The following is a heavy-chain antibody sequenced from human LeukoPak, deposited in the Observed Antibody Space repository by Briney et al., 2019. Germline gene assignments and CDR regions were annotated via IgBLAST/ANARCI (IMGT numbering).Heavy chain of an antibody. CDR1: GFTFSSYS. Sequence: GGSLRLSCAASGFTFSSYSMNWVRQAPGKGLEWVSSISSSSSYIYYADSVKGRFTISRDNAKSSLYLQMNSLRAEDTAVYYCARAGYGYYYDSSGRSPADYWGQGTLVTVSS. CDR2: ISSSSSYI. J-gene: IGHJ4*02. CDR3: ARAGYGYYYDSSGRSPADY. D-gene: IGHD3-22*01. V-gene: IGHV3-21*01.